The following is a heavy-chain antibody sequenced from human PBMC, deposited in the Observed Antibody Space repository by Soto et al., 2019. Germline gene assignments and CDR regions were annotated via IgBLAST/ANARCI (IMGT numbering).Heavy chain of an antibody. J-gene: IGHJ5*02. CDR1: GFTFSNAW. D-gene: IGHD1-20*01. CDR3: TTDFNNWNDGGSFDP. CDR2: IKSKTDGGTT. Sequence: GGSRRLSCAASGFTFSNAWMNWVRQAPGKGLEWVGRIKSKTDGGTTDYAAPVKGRFTISRDDSKNTLYLQMNSLKTEDTAVYYCTTDFNNWNDGGSFDPWGQGTLVTVSS. V-gene: IGHV3-15*07.